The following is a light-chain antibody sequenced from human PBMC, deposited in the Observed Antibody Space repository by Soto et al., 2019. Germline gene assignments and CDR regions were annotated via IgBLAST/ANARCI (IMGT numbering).Light chain of an antibody. CDR3: MQGTHWPIT. V-gene: IGKV2-30*02. CDR2: KVS. J-gene: IGKJ5*01. CDR1: QRLVHSDGIAY. Sequence: DVVMTQSPLSLPVTLGQPASISCRSNQRLVHSDGIAYFSWFQQRPGRSPRRLIYKVSNRDSGVPARFSGSGSGTDFALKISRVEAEDVGVYYCMQGTHWPITFGQGTRL.